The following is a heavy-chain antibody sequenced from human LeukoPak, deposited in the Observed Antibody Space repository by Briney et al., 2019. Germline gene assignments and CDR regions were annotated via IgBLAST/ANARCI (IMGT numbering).Heavy chain of an antibody. Sequence: PGGSLRLSCAASGFTFSSFEMNWVRQGPGKGLEWVSYISSSGSIIYYADSVKGRFIFSRDNAKNSLYLQMSSLRAEDTAVYYCARWTRLGELSSDFWGQGTLVSVSS. V-gene: IGHV3-48*03. CDR2: ISSSGSII. CDR1: GFTFSSFE. CDR3: ARWTRLGELSSDF. J-gene: IGHJ4*02. D-gene: IGHD3-16*02.